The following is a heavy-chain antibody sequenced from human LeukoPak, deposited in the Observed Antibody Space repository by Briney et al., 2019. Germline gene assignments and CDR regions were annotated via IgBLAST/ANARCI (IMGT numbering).Heavy chain of an antibody. V-gene: IGHV3-9*01. J-gene: IGHJ4*02. CDR2: ISWNSGSI. D-gene: IGHD2-15*01. CDR3: AKVDGYCSGGSCYDYLDY. Sequence: PGRSLRLSCAASGFTFDDYAMHWVRQAPGKGLEWVSGISWNSGSIGYADSVKGRFTISRDNAKNSLYLQMNSLRAEDTALYYCAKVDGYCSGGSCYDYLDYWGQGTLVTVSS. CDR1: GFTFDDYA.